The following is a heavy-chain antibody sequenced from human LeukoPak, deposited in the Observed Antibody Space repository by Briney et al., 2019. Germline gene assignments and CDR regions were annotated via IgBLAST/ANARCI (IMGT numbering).Heavy chain of an antibody. V-gene: IGHV1-2*02. CDR1: GYTFTGYY. CDR2: INPNSGVT. CDR3: ARLQLELEGMHGFDP. J-gene: IGHJ5*02. D-gene: IGHD1-1*01. Sequence: ASVKVSCKASGYTFTGYYMHWVRQAPGQGLEWMGWINPNSGVTSYAQKFQGRVTMTRDTSISTAYLQWSSLKASDTAMYYCARLQLELEGMHGFDPWGQGTLVTVSS.